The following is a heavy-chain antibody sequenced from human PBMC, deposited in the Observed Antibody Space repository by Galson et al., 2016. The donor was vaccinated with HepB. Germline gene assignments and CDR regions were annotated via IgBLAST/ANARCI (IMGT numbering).Heavy chain of an antibody. D-gene: IGHD5-12*01. CDR2: ISLLASTT. CDR3: AKDRRGIYGYDLVDY. J-gene: IGHJ4*02. V-gene: IGHV3-23*01. Sequence: SLRLSCAASGFTFNQFAMSWFRQAPGKGLEWVSTISLLASTTYYADSVKGRFVISGDNSQSTLHLQMNSLRADDTAVYYCAKDRRGIYGYDLVDYWGQGTLVTVSS. CDR1: GFTFNQFA.